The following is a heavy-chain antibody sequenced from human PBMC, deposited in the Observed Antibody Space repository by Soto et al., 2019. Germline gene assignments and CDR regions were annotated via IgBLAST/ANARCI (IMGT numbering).Heavy chain of an antibody. CDR1: GYLFTAYS. V-gene: IGHV1-46*01. J-gene: IGHJ1*01. CDR2: VNPSGGST. D-gene: IGHD2-15*01. CDR3: AREENCSGGTCYSEYFHR. Sequence: ASVKVSCKASGYLFTAYSMHWVRLAPGQGLEWMGVVNPSGGSTKYAQNFQGRVTMTRDTSTTTIYMEQSRLRCDDTAIYYFAREENCSGGTCYSEYFHRWGQGTLVTVSS.